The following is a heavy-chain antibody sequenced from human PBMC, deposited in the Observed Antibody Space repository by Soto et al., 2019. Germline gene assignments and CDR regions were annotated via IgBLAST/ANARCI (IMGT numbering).Heavy chain of an antibody. J-gene: IGHJ4*02. V-gene: IGHV3-9*01. CDR3: AKGSGYSGYDYYFDY. CDR2: ISWNSGSI. CDR1: GFTFDDYA. D-gene: IGHD5-12*01. Sequence: EVQLVESGGGLVQPGRSLRLSCAASGFTFDDYAMHWVRQAPGKGLEWVSGISWNSGSIGYADSVKGRFTISRDNAKNSLDLQMNSLRAEDTALYYCAKGSGYSGYDYYFDYWGQGTLVTVSS.